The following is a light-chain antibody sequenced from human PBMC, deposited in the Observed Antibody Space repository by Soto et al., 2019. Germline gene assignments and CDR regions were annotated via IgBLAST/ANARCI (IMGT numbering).Light chain of an antibody. V-gene: IGKV1-5*01. CDR2: RAS. CDR3: QEYKSSTWT. Sequence: DIEMTQSPPSLSAFVGDRVTLTCRASESISNWLAWYQQKPGMAPKLLISRASRLETGVPSRFSGSGSGTDFTLTISSLQPDDFATYYCQEYKSSTWTFGQGTKVEIK. CDR1: ESISNW. J-gene: IGKJ1*01.